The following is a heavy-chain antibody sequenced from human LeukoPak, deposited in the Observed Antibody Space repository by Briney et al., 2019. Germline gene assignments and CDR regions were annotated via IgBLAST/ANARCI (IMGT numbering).Heavy chain of an antibody. Sequence: GGSLRLSCAASGFTFSTYGMHWVRQAPGRGLEWVAVIWYDGTNKYYGDSVKGRFTISRDNSKDTLYLQMNSLRAEDTAVYYCARAVGPFDYWGQGTLVTVSS. CDR1: GFTFSTYG. J-gene: IGHJ4*02. CDR2: IWYDGTNK. CDR3: ARAVGPFDY. V-gene: IGHV3-33*01.